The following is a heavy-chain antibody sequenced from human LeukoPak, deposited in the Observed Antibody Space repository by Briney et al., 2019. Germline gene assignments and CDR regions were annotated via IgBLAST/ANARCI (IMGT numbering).Heavy chain of an antibody. CDR1: GFTFSSYS. Sequence: GGSLRLSCAASGFTFSSYSMNWVRQAPGKGLEWVSYISSSSSTIYYADSVKGRFTISRDNAKNSLYLQMNSLRAEDTAVYYXXRVTTTDEAPDYWGQGTLLTVSS. V-gene: IGHV3-48*01. D-gene: IGHD4-17*01. CDR2: ISSSSSTI. CDR3: XRVTTTDEAPDY. J-gene: IGHJ4*02.